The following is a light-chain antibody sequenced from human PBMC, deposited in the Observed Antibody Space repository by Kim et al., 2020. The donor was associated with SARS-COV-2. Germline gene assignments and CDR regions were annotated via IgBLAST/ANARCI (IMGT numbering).Light chain of an antibody. CDR1: SSDVGGYNY. V-gene: IGLV2-14*03. CDR2: DVS. Sequence: SALTQPASVSGSPGQSTTISCTGTSSDVGGYNYVSWYQQHPGKAPKLMIYDVSNRPSGVSNRFSGSKSGNTASLTISGLQAEDEADYYCSSYTSSSTLVFGGGTQLTVL. CDR3: SSYTSSSTLV. J-gene: IGLJ3*02.